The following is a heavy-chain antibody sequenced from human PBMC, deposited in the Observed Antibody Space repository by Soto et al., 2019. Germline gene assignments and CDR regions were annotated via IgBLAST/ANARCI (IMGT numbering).Heavy chain of an antibody. Sequence: QVQLVQSGAEVKKPGASVKVSCKASGYTFTSYAMHWVRQAPGQRLEWMGWINAGNGNTKYSQKFQGRVTITRDTSASTAYMELSSLRSEDTAVYYCARNRGRQHYYGSGSDLDYWGQGTLVTVSS. J-gene: IGHJ4*02. D-gene: IGHD3-10*01. CDR1: GYTFTSYA. V-gene: IGHV1-3*01. CDR3: ARNRGRQHYYGSGSDLDY. CDR2: INAGNGNT.